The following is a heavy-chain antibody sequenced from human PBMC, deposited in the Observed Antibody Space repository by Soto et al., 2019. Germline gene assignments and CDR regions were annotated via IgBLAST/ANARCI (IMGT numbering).Heavy chain of an antibody. Sequence: GGSLRLSCAASGFTFSSHSMNWVRQAPGKGLEWVSYISSGSSSIYYADSVKGRFTISRDNAKNSLFLQMNSLRDEDTAVYYCARDPYYGSGTAGGFDPWGQGTLVTVS. CDR3: ARDPYYGSGTAGGFDP. CDR2: ISSGSSSI. CDR1: GFTFSSHS. J-gene: IGHJ5*02. V-gene: IGHV3-48*02. D-gene: IGHD3-10*01.